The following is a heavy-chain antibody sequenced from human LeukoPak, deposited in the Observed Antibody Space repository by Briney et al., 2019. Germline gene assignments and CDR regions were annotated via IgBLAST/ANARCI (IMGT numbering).Heavy chain of an antibody. J-gene: IGHJ3*02. CDR2: IYYSGST. V-gene: IGHV4-39*07. D-gene: IGHD1-26*01. CDR1: GGSIGSSSYY. CDR3: ASTKGGAFDI. Sequence: SETLSLTCTVSGGSIGSSSYYWGWIRQPPGKGLEWIGSIYYSGSTYYNPSLKSRVTISVDTSKNQFSLKLSSVTAADTAVYYCASTKGGAFDIWGQGTMVTVSS.